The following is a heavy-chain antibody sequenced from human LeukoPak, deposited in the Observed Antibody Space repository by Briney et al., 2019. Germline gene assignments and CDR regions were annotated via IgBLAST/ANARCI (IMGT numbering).Heavy chain of an antibody. CDR3: ARRRSSFHFQR. CDR2: INHSGST. V-gene: IGHV4-34*01. Sequence: SETLSLTCAVYGGSFSGYYWSWIRQPPGKGLEWIGEINHSGSTNYNPSLKSRVTISVDTSKNQFSLKLSSVTAADTAVYYCARRRSSFHFQRWGQGTLVTVSS. CDR1: GGSFSGYY. J-gene: IGHJ1*01.